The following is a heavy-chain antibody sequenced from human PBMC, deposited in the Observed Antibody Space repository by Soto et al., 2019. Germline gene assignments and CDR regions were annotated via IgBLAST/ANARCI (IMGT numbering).Heavy chain of an antibody. D-gene: IGHD2-15*01. V-gene: IGHV1-69*13. CDR1: GGTFSSYA. CDR2: IIPIFGTA. J-gene: IGHJ5*02. CDR3: ARWEGYCSGGSCLRRNWFDP. Sequence: ASVKVSCKASGGTFSSYAISWVRQAPGQGLEWMGGIIPIFGTANYAQKFQGRVTITADESTSTAYMELSSLRSEDTAVYYCARWEGYCSGGSCLRRNWFDPWGQGTLVTVSS.